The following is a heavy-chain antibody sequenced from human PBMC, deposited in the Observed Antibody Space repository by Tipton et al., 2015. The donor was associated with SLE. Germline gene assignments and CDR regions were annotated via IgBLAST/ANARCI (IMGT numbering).Heavy chain of an antibody. CDR2: IYHSGST. CDR3: ARGKIWGSYFDY. J-gene: IGHJ4*02. V-gene: IGHV4-38-2*01. Sequence: TLSLTCAVSGYSISSGYYWGWIRQPPGKGLEWIGSIYHSGSTYYNPSLKSRVTISGASSEKHFSLKLSSVTAADTARYYCARGKIWGSYFDYWGQGTLVTVSS. D-gene: IGHD7-27*01. CDR1: GYSISSGYY.